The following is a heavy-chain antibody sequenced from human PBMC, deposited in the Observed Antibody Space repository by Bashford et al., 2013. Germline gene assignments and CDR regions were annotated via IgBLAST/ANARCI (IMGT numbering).Heavy chain of an antibody. J-gene: IGHJ4*02. CDR3: ARASYAYGSGNYKYFLDY. V-gene: IGHV4-59*01. CDR1: GGSISTYY. D-gene: IGHD3-10*01. CDR2: VYYSGST. Sequence: SETLSLTCSVSGGSISTYYWNWIRQPPGKGLEWIGYVYYSGSTNYNPSLKSRVTISVDTSKNQFSLNLSSLTAADTAVYYCARASYAYGSGNYKYFLDYWGQGNLVTVSS.